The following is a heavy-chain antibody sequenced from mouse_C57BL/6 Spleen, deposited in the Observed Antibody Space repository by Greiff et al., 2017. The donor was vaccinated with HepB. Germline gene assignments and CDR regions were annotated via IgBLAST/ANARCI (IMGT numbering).Heavy chain of an antibody. CDR3: AENYDYYGSSYGAMDY. D-gene: IGHD1-1*01. Sequence: QVQLKESGPGLVQPSQSLSITCTVSGFSLTSYGVHWVRQPPGKGLEWLGVIWSGGSTDYNAAFISRLSISKDNSKSQVFFKMNSLQADDTAIYYCAENYDYYGSSYGAMDYWGQGTSVTVSS. CDR2: IWSGGST. CDR1: GFSLTSYG. V-gene: IGHV2-4*01. J-gene: IGHJ4*01.